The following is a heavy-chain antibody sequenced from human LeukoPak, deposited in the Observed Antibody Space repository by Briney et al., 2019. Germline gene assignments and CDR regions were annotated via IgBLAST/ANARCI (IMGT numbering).Heavy chain of an antibody. CDR1: GFTFSNYW. V-gene: IGHV3-7*01. Sequence: GGSLRLSCAASGFTFSNYWMSWVRQAPGKGLEWVANTKQDESEKYHVDSVKGRFTISRGNAKNSLYLQMNSLRAEDTAVYYCARDRAGSYWGQGTLVIVSS. D-gene: IGHD3-10*01. CDR2: TKQDESEK. CDR3: ARDRAGSY. J-gene: IGHJ4*02.